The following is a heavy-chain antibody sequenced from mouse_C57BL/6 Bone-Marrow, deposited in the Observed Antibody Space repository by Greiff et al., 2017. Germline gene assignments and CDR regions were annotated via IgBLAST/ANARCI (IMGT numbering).Heavy chain of an antibody. CDR2: ILPGSGST. J-gene: IGHJ3*01. V-gene: IGHV1-9*01. Sequence: QVQLKQSGAELMKPGASVKLSCKATGYTFTGYWIEWVKQRPGHGLEWIGEILPGSGSTNYNEKFKGKATFTADTSSNTAYMQLSSLTTEDAASYYCARELRLGFAYWGQGTLVTVSA. CDR1: GYTFTGYW. D-gene: IGHD2-4*01. CDR3: ARELRLGFAY.